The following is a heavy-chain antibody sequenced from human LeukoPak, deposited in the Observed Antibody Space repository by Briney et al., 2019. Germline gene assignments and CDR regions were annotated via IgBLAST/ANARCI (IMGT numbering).Heavy chain of an antibody. CDR2: INSDGFSI. J-gene: IGHJ3*02. D-gene: IGHD3-16*01. CDR1: AFSLSAYW. CDR3: ARFYGGSALDN. Sequence: GGSLRLSCAASAFSLSAYWMHWVRQAPGKGLVWVSRINSDGFSIAYADSVKGRFTISRDNAKNTLYLHMNSLRAEDTAVYYCARFYGGSALDNWGQGTMVTVSS. V-gene: IGHV3-74*01.